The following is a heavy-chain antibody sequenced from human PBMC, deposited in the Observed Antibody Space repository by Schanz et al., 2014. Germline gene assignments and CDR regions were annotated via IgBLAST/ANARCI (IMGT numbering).Heavy chain of an antibody. Sequence: QVQLQESGPGQVRPSETLSLACTVSGSDIRGFHWSWIRQSPVKGLEWIGYIAYSGSTNYNPSLQSRVTISLDTSKNQFSLKLTSVTAADTAVYYCATNMVQGTISDAFDIWGQGTMVTVSS. D-gene: IGHD3-10*01. J-gene: IGHJ3*02. CDR1: GSDIRGFH. V-gene: IGHV4-59*12. CDR3: ATNMVQGTISDAFDI. CDR2: IAYSGST.